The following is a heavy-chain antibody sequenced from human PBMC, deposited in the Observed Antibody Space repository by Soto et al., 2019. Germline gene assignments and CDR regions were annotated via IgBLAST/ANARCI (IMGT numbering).Heavy chain of an antibody. D-gene: IGHD3-10*01. CDR3: AQDKLSGSRRVRDRGLDY. CDR2: ISWNSGSI. Sequence: EVQLVESGGGLVQPGRSLRLSCAASGFTFDDYAMHWVRQAPGKGLEWVSGISWNSGSIGYADSVKGRFTISRDNAKNSLYLQMNSLRAEDTALYYCAQDKLSGSRRVRDRGLDYWGQGTLVTVS. J-gene: IGHJ4*02. V-gene: IGHV3-9*01. CDR1: GFTFDDYA.